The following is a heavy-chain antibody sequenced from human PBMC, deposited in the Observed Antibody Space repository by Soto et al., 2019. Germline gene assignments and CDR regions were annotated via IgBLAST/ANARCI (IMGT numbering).Heavy chain of an antibody. J-gene: IGHJ4*02. Sequence: EVQLLESGGGLVQPGGSLRLSCAASGFTISSYAMSWVRQAPGKGLEWVSAISGSGGSTYYAASVKGRFTISSDTSKNTLYLQMKSLRAEDTAVYYCAKSKDDYSLLVDYWGQGTLVTVSS. CDR3: AKSKDDYSLLVDY. D-gene: IGHD4-4*01. CDR1: GFTISSYA. V-gene: IGHV3-23*01. CDR2: ISGSGGST.